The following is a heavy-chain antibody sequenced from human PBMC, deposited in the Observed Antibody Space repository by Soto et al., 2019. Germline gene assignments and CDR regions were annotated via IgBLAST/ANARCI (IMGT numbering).Heavy chain of an antibody. D-gene: IGHD1-26*01. J-gene: IGHJ4*02. CDR3: ARRDGIEGLDY. CDR1: GSSISSSRYY. V-gene: IGHV4-39*01. Sequence: KPXETRSLTLSVSGSSISSSRYYWGWIRQPPAKGLEWIGSIYYSGNTNYNPSLKSRVTISVDTSKNQFSLKLSSVTAADTAVYYCARRDGIEGLDYWGQGTLVTVSS. CDR2: IYYSGNT.